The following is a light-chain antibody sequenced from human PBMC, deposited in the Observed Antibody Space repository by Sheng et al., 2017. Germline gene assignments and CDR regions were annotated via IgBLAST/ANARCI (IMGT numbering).Light chain of an antibody. CDR2: GAS. J-gene: IGKJ2*01. Sequence: DIRMTQSPSAMSASVGDRVTINCRASQGITNYLAWFQQKPGKVPIRLIYGASTLQSGVPSRFSGRGSGTEFTLTISSLQPEDFATYYCLQYNGYPYTFGQGTKLEI. CDR3: LQYNGYPYT. CDR1: QGITNY. V-gene: IGKV1-17*03.